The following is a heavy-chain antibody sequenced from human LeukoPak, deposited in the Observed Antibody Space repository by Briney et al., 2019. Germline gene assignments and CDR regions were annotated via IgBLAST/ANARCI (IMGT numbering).Heavy chain of an antibody. Sequence: SETLSLTCTVSGGSISSSSYYWGWIRQPPGKGLEWIGSIYYSGSTYYNPSLKSRVTISVDTSKNQFSLKLSSVTAADTAVDYCASYGLLWFGELSKAYYFDYWGQGTLVTVSS. CDR1: GGSISSSSYY. V-gene: IGHV4-39*01. CDR2: IYYSGST. J-gene: IGHJ4*02. CDR3: ASYGLLWFGELSKAYYFDY. D-gene: IGHD3-10*01.